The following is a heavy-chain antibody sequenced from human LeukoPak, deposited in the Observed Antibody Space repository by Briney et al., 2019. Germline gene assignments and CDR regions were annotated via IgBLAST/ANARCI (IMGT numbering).Heavy chain of an antibody. CDR3: AKGAKRLGYCSGGTRYSNYDYYYMDV. CDR1: GFTFSSYW. Sequence: GGSLRLSCAASGFTFSSYWMSWVRQAPGKGLEWVAFIRYDGSNKYYADSVKGRFTISRDNSKNTLYLQMNSLRAEDTAVYYCAKGAKRLGYCSGGTRYSNYDYYYMDVWGKGTTVTISS. CDR2: IRYDGSNK. D-gene: IGHD2-15*01. J-gene: IGHJ6*03. V-gene: IGHV3-30*02.